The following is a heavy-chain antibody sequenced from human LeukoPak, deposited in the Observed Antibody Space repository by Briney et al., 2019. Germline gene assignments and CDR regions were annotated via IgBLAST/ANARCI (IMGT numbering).Heavy chain of an antibody. CDR1: GGTFSSYA. J-gene: IGHJ3*02. CDR2: IIPIFGTA. CDR3: AREDPTTPQDAFDI. Sequence: SVKVSCKASGGTFSSYAISWVRQAPGQGLEWMGGIIPIFGTANYAQKFQGRVTITADESTSTAYMELSSLRSEDTAVYYCAREDPTTPQDAFDIWGQGTMVTVSS. D-gene: IGHD4-17*01. V-gene: IGHV1-69*01.